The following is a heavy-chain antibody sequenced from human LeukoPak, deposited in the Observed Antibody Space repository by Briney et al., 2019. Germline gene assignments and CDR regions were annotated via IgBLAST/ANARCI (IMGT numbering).Heavy chain of an antibody. CDR3: AKCPLSWSCAKIDF. Sequence: PGGSLRLSCAPSGFTFRSYNVSWVRHTPGEGLEWVSSIRSSSTYIYYADSARRRYTTSTDNTKNSLYLQKNSLRAEDTAVYYCAKCPLSWSCAKIDFWGQGTLVTVSS. D-gene: IGHD1-26*01. J-gene: IGHJ4*02. CDR1: GFTFRSYN. CDR2: IRSSSTYI. V-gene: IGHV3-21*01.